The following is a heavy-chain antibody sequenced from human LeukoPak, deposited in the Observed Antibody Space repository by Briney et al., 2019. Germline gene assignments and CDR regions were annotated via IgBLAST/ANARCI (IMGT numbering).Heavy chain of an antibody. V-gene: IGHV4-59*01. J-gene: IGHJ4*02. CDR1: GGSISDYC. CDR3: ARGSRVGTAMEFDY. CDR2: IYYSGST. Sequence: KPSETLSLTCSVSGGSISDYCWSWIRLPPGEGLEWIGFIYYSGSTNYNPSLKSRVTISVDTSKNQFSLKLSSVTAADTAVYYCARGSRVGTAMEFDYWGQGTLVTVSS. D-gene: IGHD5-18*01.